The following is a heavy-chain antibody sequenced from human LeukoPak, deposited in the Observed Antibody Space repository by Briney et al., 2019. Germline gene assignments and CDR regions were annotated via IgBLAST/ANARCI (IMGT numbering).Heavy chain of an antibody. D-gene: IGHD3-10*01. CDR2: ISGSGGST. CDR1: GFTFNKNA. Sequence: GGSLRLSCAASGFTFNKNAMTWVRQAPGKGLEWVSAISGSGGSTYYADSVKGHFTISRDNSKNTLYLQMNSLRAEDTAVYYCATYYYGSGSYYAHDWGQGTLVTVSS. CDR3: ATYYYGSGSYYAHD. V-gene: IGHV3-23*01. J-gene: IGHJ4*02.